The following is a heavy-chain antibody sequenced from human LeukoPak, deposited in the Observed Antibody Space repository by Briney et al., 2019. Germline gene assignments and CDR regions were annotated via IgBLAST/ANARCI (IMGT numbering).Heavy chain of an antibody. CDR1: GVSISSYY. CDR2: IYYSGST. D-gene: IGHD5-24*01. Sequence: SETLSLTCTVSGVSISSYYWSWIRQPPGKGLEWIGYIYYSGSTNYNPSLKSRVTISVDTSKNQFSLKLSSVTAADTAVYYCARVVEKDWFDPWGQGTLVTVSS. J-gene: IGHJ5*02. V-gene: IGHV4-59*08. CDR3: ARVVEKDWFDP.